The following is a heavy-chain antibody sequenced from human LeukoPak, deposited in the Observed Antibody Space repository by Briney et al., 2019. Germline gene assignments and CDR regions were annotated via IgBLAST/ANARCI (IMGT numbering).Heavy chain of an antibody. CDR2: ISYDGSNK. CDR3: AKDRVVVVLDAFDI. CDR1: GFTFSSYG. V-gene: IGHV3-30*18. J-gene: IGHJ3*02. D-gene: IGHD3-22*01. Sequence: GGSLRLSCAASGFTFSSYGMRWVRQAPGKGLEWVAVISYDGSNKYYADSVKGRFTISRDNSKNTLYLQMNSLRAEDAAVYYCAKDRVVVVLDAFDIWGQGTMVTVSS.